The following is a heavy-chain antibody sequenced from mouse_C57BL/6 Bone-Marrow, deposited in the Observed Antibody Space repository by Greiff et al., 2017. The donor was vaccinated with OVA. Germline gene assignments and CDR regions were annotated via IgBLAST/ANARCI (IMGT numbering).Heavy chain of an antibody. CDR1: GYTFTDYY. CDR2: IYPGSGNT. CDR3: AKGYGSSYCAY. D-gene: IGHD1-1*01. J-gene: IGHJ3*01. Sequence: QVQLKESGAELVRPGASVKLSCKASGYTFTDYYINWVKQRPGQGLEWIARIYPGSGNTYYNEKVKGKATLTAEKSSSTAYMQLSSLTSEDSAVYCCAKGYGSSYCAYWGQGTLVTVSA. V-gene: IGHV1-76*01.